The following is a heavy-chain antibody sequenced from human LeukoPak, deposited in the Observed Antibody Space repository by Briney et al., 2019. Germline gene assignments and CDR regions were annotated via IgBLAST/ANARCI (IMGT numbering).Heavy chain of an antibody. J-gene: IGHJ4*02. CDR1: GFTFSSYT. D-gene: IGHD2-21*02. CDR2: IGTSSTTI. V-gene: IGHV3-48*01. CDR3: AKDSVVVVTAIREVFDY. Sequence: PGGSLRLSCAASGFTFSSYTMNWVRQPPGKGLEWVSNIGTSSTTIYYADSVKGRFTISRDNSKNTLYLQMNSLRAEDTAVYYCAKDSVVVVTAIREVFDYWGQGTLVTVSS.